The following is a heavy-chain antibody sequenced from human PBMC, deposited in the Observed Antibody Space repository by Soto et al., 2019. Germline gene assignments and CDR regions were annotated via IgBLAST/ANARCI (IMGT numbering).Heavy chain of an antibody. V-gene: IGHV4-61*01. CDR3: ARGKKGYYYYYGMDV. CDR1: GGSVSSGSYY. J-gene: IGHJ6*02. Sequence: QVQLQESGPGLVKPSETLSLTCTVSGGSVSSGSYYWSWIRQPPGKGLEWIGYIYYSGSTNYNPSLNSRVTLSVDTSKNQFSLKLRSVTAADTAVYYCARGKKGYYYYYGMDVWGQGTTVTVSS. CDR2: IYYSGST.